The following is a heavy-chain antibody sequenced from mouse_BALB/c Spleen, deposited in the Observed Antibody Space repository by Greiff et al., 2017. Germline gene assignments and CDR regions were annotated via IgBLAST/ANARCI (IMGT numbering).Heavy chain of an antibody. J-gene: IGHJ4*01. D-gene: IGHD2-10*02. CDR1: GYSITSDYA. V-gene: IGHV3-2*02. CDR2: ISYSGST. Sequence: VQLKQSGPGLVKPSQSLSLTCTVTGYSITSDYAWNWIRQFPGNKLEWMGYISYSGSTSYNPSLKSRISITRDTSKNQFFLQLNSVTTEDTATYYCARSGGGLDAMDYWGQGTSVTVSS. CDR3: ARSGGGLDAMDY.